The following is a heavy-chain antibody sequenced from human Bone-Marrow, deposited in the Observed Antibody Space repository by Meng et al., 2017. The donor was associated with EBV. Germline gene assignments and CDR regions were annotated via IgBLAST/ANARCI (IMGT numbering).Heavy chain of an antibody. D-gene: IGHD3-10*01. V-gene: IGHV3-30*18. CDR3: EKESYLEVGDY. CDR2: ISFDGSNK. Sequence: LVYAWGGVVQRGRSLCLSCAAAGFTFSSYGMHWVRQAPGKGLEWVAVISFDGSNKYYADSVKGCFTISRDNSKNTLYLLMNSLRAEDTAVYYCEKESYLEVGDYWGQGTLVTVSS. J-gene: IGHJ4*02. CDR1: GFTFSSYG.